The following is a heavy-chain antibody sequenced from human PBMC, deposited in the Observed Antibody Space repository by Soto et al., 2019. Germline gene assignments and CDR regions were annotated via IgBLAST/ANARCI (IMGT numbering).Heavy chain of an antibody. CDR2: INPSGGST. CDR3: AREEIDFWSRGYYYGMDV. Sequence: ASVKVSCKASGYTFTSYYMHWVRQAPGQGLEWMGIINPSGGSTSYAQKFQGRVTMTRDTSTSTVYMGLSSLRSEDTAVYYCAREEIDFWSRGYYYGMDVWGQGTTITVSS. CDR1: GYTFTSYY. D-gene: IGHD3-3*01. J-gene: IGHJ6*02. V-gene: IGHV1-46*01.